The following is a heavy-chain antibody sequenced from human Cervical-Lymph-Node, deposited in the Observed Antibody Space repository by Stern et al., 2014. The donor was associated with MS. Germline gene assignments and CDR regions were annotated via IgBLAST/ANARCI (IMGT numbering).Heavy chain of an antibody. CDR2: IYPGGSNT. V-gene: IGHV5-51*03. D-gene: IGHD3-16*01. J-gene: IGHJ4*02. Sequence: EVQLVESGAEVRKPGESLKISCKVSGYSFANFWIGWVRQVPGKGLEWMWIIYPGGSNTRYSPSYQGQVTITADESISTAYLQWSSLKASDTGIYYWARRGLGYDGADHWGQGALVTVSS. CDR3: ARRGLGYDGADH. CDR1: GYSFANFW.